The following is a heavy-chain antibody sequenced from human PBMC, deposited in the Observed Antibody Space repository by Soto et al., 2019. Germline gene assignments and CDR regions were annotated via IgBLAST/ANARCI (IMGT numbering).Heavy chain of an antibody. J-gene: IGHJ1*01. D-gene: IGHD2-2*01. V-gene: IGHV1-69*02. CDR3: ATQLLGSLAYFQH. CDR2: IIPILGIA. CDR1: GGTFSSYT. Sequence: SVKVSCKASGGTFSSYTISWVRQAPGQGLEWMGRIIPILGIANYAQKFQGRVTITADKSTSTAYMELSSLRSEDTAVYYCATQLLGSLAYFQHWGQGTLVTVSS.